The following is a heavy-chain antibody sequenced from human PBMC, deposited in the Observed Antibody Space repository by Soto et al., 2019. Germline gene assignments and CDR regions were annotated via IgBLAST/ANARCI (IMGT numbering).Heavy chain of an antibody. CDR1: GFTFSSYS. J-gene: IGHJ6*02. D-gene: IGHD5-12*01. CDR2: ISSSSSTI. CDR3: ARDATESGGFDFLYYAYYGMGV. Sequence: EVQLVESGGGLVQPGGSLRLSCAASGFTFSSYSMNWVRQAPGKGLEWVSYISSSSSTIYYADSGKGRFTISRDNAKNELSMQINSLSDEDTAVYYCARDATESGGFDFLYYAYYGMGVWGQGATVTVSS. V-gene: IGHV3-48*02.